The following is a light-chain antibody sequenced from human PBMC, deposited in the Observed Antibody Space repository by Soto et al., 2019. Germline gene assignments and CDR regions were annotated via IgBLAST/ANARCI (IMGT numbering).Light chain of an antibody. CDR1: KYNIGNYY. V-gene: IGLV1-47*01. Sequence: QSVLTKPPSASGTPGQRVTISCSGSKYNIGNYYVYWYQQLPGTAPKLIIYRNHQRPSGVPDRFSGSKSGTSASLAISGLRSEDEAEYYCAVWVDILSSVVFGGETKVTVL. J-gene: IGLJ2*01. CDR2: RNH. CDR3: AVWVDILSSVV.